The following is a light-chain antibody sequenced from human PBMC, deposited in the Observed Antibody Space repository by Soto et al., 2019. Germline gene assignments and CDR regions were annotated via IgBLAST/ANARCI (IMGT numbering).Light chain of an antibody. V-gene: IGLV2-8*01. Sequence: QSALTQPPSASGSPGQSVTLSCSGSRSDVGGYDYVSWYQQHPGNAPKLMIYEVTKRPSGVPDRFSGSKSGNTASLTVARRQAEDEADYYCCSYGGNNNVAGFGGGTKLTVL. CDR2: EVT. CDR1: RSDVGGYDY. J-gene: IGLJ3*02. CDR3: CSYGGNNNVAG.